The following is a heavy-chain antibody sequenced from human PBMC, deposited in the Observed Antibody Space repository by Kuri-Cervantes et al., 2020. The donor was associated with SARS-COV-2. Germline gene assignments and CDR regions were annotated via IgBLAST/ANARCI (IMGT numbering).Heavy chain of an antibody. CDR1: GGSFSGYY. J-gene: IGHJ4*02. Sequence: SETLSLTCAVYGGSFSGYYWSWIRQPPGKGLEWIGEINDSGSTNYNPSLKSRVTISVDTSNKQFSLNLSSVTAADTAVYYCARLSAAGYFDYWGQGTLVTVSS. V-gene: IGHV4-34*01. CDR3: ARLSAAGYFDY. D-gene: IGHD6-13*01. CDR2: INDSGST.